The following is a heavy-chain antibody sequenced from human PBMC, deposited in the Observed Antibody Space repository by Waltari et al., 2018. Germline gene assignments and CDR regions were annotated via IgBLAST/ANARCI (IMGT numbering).Heavy chain of an antibody. J-gene: IGHJ5*02. CDR2: ITASTTFI. CDR3: ARDGTRSSWPPNCFDP. CDR1: GFDLSSYN. V-gene: IGHV3-21*02. D-gene: IGHD6-13*01. Sequence: EVQLVESGGGLVKPGGFLRLSCAASGFDLSSYNMNWVRQTPGKGLWWVSSITASTTFIYYADSVMGRFTISRDNAKSSLYLQMNSLGPDDTAVYYCARDGTRSSWPPNCFDPWGQGTLVTVSS.